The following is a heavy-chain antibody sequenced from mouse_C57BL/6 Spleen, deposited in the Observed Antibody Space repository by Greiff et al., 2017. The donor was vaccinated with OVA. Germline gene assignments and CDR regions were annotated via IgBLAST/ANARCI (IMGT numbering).Heavy chain of an antibody. D-gene: IGHD1-1*01. J-gene: IGHJ2*01. Sequence: QVQLQQSGPELVKPGASVKISCKASGYSFTSYYIHWVKQRPGQGLEWIGWIYPGSGNTKYNEKFKGKATLTADTSSSTAYMQLSSLTSEDSAVYYCARSSLYYGSSLDYWGQGTTLTVSS. CDR1: GYSFTSYY. V-gene: IGHV1-66*01. CDR2: IYPGSGNT. CDR3: ARSSLYYGSSLDY.